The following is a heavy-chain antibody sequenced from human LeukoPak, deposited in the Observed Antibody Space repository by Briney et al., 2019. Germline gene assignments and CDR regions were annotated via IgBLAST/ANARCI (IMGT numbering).Heavy chain of an antibody. CDR2: ISGSGGST. D-gene: IGHD3-10*01. CDR3: AKSMVRGVIITKFDY. Sequence: PGGSLRLSCAASGFAFSSYAMSWVRQAPGKGLDWVSAISGSGGSTYYADSVKGRFTISRDSSKNTLYLQMNSLRAEDTAVYYCAKSMVRGVIITKFDYWGQGTLVTVSS. J-gene: IGHJ4*02. V-gene: IGHV3-23*01. CDR1: GFAFSSYA.